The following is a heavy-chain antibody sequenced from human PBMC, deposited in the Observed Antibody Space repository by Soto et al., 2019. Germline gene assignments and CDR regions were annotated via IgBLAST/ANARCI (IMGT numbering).Heavy chain of an antibody. CDR1: GFTFSNAW. V-gene: IGHV3-15*01. J-gene: IGHJ6*03. Sequence: PGGSLRLACAASGFTFSNAWMSWVRQAPGKELEWVGRIKSKTDGGTTDYAAPVKGRFTITRDDSKNTLYLQMNSLKTEDTAVYYCTTDCSGGSCSDDYYYYMDVWGKGTTVTVSS. D-gene: IGHD2-15*01. CDR2: IKSKTDGGTT. CDR3: TTDCSGGSCSDDYYYYMDV.